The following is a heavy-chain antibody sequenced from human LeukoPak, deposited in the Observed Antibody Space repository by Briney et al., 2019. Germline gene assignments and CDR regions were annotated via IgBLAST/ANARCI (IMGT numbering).Heavy chain of an antibody. J-gene: IGHJ4*02. CDR3: AGRYCSGGRCYRALADY. CDR2: INHSGST. D-gene: IGHD2-15*01. V-gene: IGHV4-34*01. CDR1: GGSFSGYY. Sequence: SETLSLTCAVYGGSFSGYYWSWIRQPPGKGLEWIGEINHSGSTNYNPSLKSRATISVDTSKNQFSLKLTSVTAADTAVYYCAGRYCSGGRCYRALADYWGQGTLVTVSS.